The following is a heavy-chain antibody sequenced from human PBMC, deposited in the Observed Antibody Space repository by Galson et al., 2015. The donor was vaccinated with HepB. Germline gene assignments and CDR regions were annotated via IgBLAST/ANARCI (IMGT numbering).Heavy chain of an antibody. Sequence: SLRLSCAASGFTFSSYAMSWVRQAPGKGLEWVSAISGSGGSTYYADSVKGRFTISRDNSKNTLYLQMNSLRAEDTAVYYCAKDVVTIFGVARPNDAFDIWGQGTMVTVSS. J-gene: IGHJ3*02. CDR3: AKDVVTIFGVARPNDAFDI. CDR2: ISGSGGST. CDR1: GFTFSSYA. V-gene: IGHV3-23*01. D-gene: IGHD3-3*01.